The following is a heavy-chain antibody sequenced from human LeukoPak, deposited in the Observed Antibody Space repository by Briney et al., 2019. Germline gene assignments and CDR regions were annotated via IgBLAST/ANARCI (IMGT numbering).Heavy chain of an antibody. J-gene: IGHJ4*02. Sequence: ASVKVSCKASGYTFTGYYMHWVRQAPGQGLEWMGRINPNSGGTNYAQKFQGRVTMTRDTSISTAYMELSSLRSDDTAVYYCATAHSSGWNFDYWGQGTLFTVSS. V-gene: IGHV1-2*06. CDR1: GYTFTGYY. CDR3: ATAHSSGWNFDY. D-gene: IGHD6-19*01. CDR2: INPNSGGT.